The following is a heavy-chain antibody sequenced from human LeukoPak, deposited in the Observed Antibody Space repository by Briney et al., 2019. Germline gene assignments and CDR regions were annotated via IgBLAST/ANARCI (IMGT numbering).Heavy chain of an antibody. CDR1: GYTFTSYG. CDR2: ISAYNGNT. V-gene: IGHV1-18*01. J-gene: IGHJ4*02. CDR3: AKGNEIQLWLGGFDY. D-gene: IGHD5-18*01. Sequence: ASVKVPCKASGYTFTSYGISRVRQAPGQGLEWMGWISAYNGNTNYAQKLQGRVTMTTDTSTSTAYMELRSLRSDDTAVYYCAKGNEIQLWLGGFDYWGQGTLVTVSS.